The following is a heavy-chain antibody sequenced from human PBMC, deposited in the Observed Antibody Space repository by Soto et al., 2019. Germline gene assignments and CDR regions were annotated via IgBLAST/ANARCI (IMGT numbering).Heavy chain of an antibody. D-gene: IGHD6-13*01. CDR1: GYTFTGYY. J-gene: IGHJ6*02. CDR3: ARGHGEYSSSLYEHYYYGMDV. CDR2: INPNSGGT. V-gene: IGHV1-2*04. Sequence: ASVKVSCKASGYTFTGYYMHWVRQAPGQGLEWMGWINPNSGGTNYAQKFQGWVTMTRDTSISTAYMELSRLRSDDTAVYYCARGHGEYSSSLYEHYYYGMDVWGQGTTVTVSS.